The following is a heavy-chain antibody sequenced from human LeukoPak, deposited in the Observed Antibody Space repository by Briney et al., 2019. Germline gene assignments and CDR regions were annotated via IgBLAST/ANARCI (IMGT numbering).Heavy chain of an antibody. Sequence: SETLSLTCTVSGGSISSSSYYWGWIRQPPGKGLEWIGSIYYSGSTYYNPSLKSRVTISVDTSKNQFSLKLSSVTAADTAVYCCARLGYSSPFDPWGQGTLVTVSS. CDR1: GGSISSSSYY. D-gene: IGHD6-13*01. V-gene: IGHV4-39*01. J-gene: IGHJ5*02. CDR2: IYYSGST. CDR3: ARLGYSSPFDP.